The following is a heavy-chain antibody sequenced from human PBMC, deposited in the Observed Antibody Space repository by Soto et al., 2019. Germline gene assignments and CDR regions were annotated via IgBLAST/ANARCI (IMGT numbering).Heavy chain of an antibody. Sequence: EVQLVQSGAEVKKPGQSLRISCKGSGYSFSNYWIAWVRQMPGKGLEWMGIIYPGDSDTRYSPSFQGQVTMSADQSSNTAYLQWSSLKASDTAMYYCARQTLGYCSSNGCYCYYGMDVWGQGTTVTV. J-gene: IGHJ6*02. D-gene: IGHD2-2*01. V-gene: IGHV5-51*01. CDR1: GYSFSNYW. CDR2: IYPGDSDT. CDR3: ARQTLGYCSSNGCYCYYGMDV.